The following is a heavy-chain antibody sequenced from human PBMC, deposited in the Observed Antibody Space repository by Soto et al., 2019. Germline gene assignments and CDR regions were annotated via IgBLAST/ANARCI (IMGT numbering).Heavy chain of an antibody. V-gene: IGHV3-23*01. CDR1: GFTFSSYA. CDR2: ISGSGGST. D-gene: IGHD3-10*01. Sequence: GGSLRLSCAASGFTFSSYAMSWVRQAPGKGLEWVSAISGSGGSTYYADSVKGRFTISRDNSKNTLYLQMNSLRAEDTAVYYCAKEVRGNYYGSGSYYRSLAYYYDMDVWGKGTTVTVSS. CDR3: AKEVRGNYYGSGSYYRSLAYYYDMDV. J-gene: IGHJ6*03.